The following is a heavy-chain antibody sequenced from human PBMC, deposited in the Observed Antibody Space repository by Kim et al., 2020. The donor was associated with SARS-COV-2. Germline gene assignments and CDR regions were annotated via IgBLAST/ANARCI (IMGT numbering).Heavy chain of an antibody. D-gene: IGHD3-10*01. CDR2: IKQDGSEK. CDR3: ARDSGFGELFYFDY. CDR1: GFTFSSYW. Sequence: GGSLRLSCAASGFTFSSYWMSWVRQAPGKGLEWVANIKQDGSEKYYVDSVKGRFTISRDNAKNSLYLQMNSLRAEDTAVYYCARDSGFGELFYFDYWGQGTLVTVSS. V-gene: IGHV3-7*03. J-gene: IGHJ4*02.